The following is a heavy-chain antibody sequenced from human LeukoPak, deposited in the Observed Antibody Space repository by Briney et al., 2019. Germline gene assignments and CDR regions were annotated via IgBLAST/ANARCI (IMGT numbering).Heavy chain of an antibody. J-gene: IGHJ4*02. V-gene: IGHV1-18*04. D-gene: IGHD3-10*01. Sequence: ASVKVSCKTSGYTFTIYGISWVRQAPGQGLEWMGWISGSNGNTKYAQKVQGRVTMTTDTSTTTAYMEVRSLRSDDTAVYYCARDRDRMVQGVTALFDYWGQGTLVTVSS. CDR3: ARDRDRMVQGVTALFDY. CDR1: GYTFTIYG. CDR2: ISGSNGNT.